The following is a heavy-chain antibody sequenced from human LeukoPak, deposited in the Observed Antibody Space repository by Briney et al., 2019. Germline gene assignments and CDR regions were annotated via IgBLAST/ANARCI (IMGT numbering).Heavy chain of an antibody. CDR3: AKPFHPITAIDY. J-gene: IGHJ4*02. V-gene: IGHV3-23*01. Sequence: PGGSLRLSCAASGFTFSSYGMSWVRQAPGKGLEWVSAISGSGGSTYYADSVKGRFTISRDNSKNTLYLQMNSLRAEDTALYYCAKPFHPITAIDYWGQGTLVTVSS. D-gene: IGHD1-14*01. CDR2: ISGSGGST. CDR1: GFTFSSYG.